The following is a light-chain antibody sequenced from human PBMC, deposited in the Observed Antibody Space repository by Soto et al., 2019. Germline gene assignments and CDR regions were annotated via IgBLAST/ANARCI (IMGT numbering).Light chain of an antibody. V-gene: IGKV3-11*01. J-gene: IGKJ5*01. CDR1: LNVSTY. CDR3: RHRIT. CDR2: VTS. Sequence: RHIPLTPSLPPGDRATPSYRASLNVSTYLAWYRQTPGQALKRLTYVTSGRPTGVPPGFSGSRSGPDFSLTISSVEAEDFAVFYCRHRITFGQGTRLEIK.